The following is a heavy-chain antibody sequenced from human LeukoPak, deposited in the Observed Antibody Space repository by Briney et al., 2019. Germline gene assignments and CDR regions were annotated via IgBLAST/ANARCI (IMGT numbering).Heavy chain of an antibody. CDR1: GYTFTSYG. CDR2: ISAYNGNT. V-gene: IGHV1-18*01. J-gene: IGHJ4*02. CDR3: ARAPRLLCFGELPPNFDY. D-gene: IGHD3-10*01. Sequence: ASVKVSCKASGYTFTSYGISWVRQAPGQGLEWMGWISAYNGNTNYAQKLQGRVTMTTDTSTSTAYMELRSLRSDDTAVYYCARAPRLLCFGELPPNFDYWGQGTLVTVSS.